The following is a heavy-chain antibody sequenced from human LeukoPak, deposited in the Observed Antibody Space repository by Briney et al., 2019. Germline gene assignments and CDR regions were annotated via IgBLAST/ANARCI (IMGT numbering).Heavy chain of an antibody. V-gene: IGHV3-30*02. Sequence: GGSLRLSCAASGFTFSSYGMHWVRQAPGKGLEWVAFIRYDGSNKYRADSVKGRFTISRDNSKNMLYLQMNSLRAEDTAVYFCAKDRMSGFDYWGQGTLVTVSS. D-gene: IGHD3-10*01. CDR1: GFTFSSYG. J-gene: IGHJ4*02. CDR3: AKDRMSGFDY. CDR2: IRYDGSNK.